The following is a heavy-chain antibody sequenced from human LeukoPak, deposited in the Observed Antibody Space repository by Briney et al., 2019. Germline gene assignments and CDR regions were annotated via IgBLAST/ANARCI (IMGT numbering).Heavy chain of an antibody. V-gene: IGHV4-59*01. J-gene: IGHJ6*02. CDR1: GGSISSYY. CDR2: IYHSGST. CDR3: ATSLAAAGSYYYYGMDV. D-gene: IGHD6-13*01. Sequence: SETLSLTCTVSGGSISSYYWSWIRQPPGKGLEWIGYIYHSGSTNYNPSLKSRVTISVDTSKNQFSLKLSSVTAADTAVYYCATSLAAAGSYYYYGMDVWGQGTTVTVSS.